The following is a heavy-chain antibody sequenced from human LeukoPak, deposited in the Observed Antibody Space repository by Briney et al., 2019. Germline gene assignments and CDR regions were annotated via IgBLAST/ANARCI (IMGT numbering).Heavy chain of an antibody. CDR2: INSDGSST. Sequence: PGGSLRLSCAASGFTFSSYWMHWVREVLGKGLVRLSRINSDGSSTSYADSVKGRFTISRDNAKNTLYLQMNSLRAEDTAVYYCARMGYYYDSSGYEYAFDIWGQGTMVTVSS. J-gene: IGHJ3*02. D-gene: IGHD3-22*01. V-gene: IGHV3-74*01. CDR3: ARMGYYYDSSGYEYAFDI. CDR1: GFTFSSYW.